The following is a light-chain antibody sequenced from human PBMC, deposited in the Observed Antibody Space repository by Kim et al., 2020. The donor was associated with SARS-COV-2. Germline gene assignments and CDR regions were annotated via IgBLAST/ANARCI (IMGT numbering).Light chain of an antibody. CDR2: DVN. CDR3: SSYAGTNNFYV. J-gene: IGLJ1*01. V-gene: IGLV2-8*01. CDR1: SRAVGGYNF. Sequence: SVTISCPGTSRAVGGYNFVSWHQQHPGKAPKLIIYDVNKRPSGVPNRFSGSKSGNTASLTVSGLQAEDEADYYCSSYAGTNNFYVFGTGTKVTVL.